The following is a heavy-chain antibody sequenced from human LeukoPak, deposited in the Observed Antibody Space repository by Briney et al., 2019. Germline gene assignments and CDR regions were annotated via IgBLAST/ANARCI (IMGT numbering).Heavy chain of an antibody. V-gene: IGHV3-74*01. D-gene: IGHD6-19*01. J-gene: IGHJ4*02. CDR2: INSDGSST. Sequence: PGGSLRLSCGASAFTLSSYWMHWVRQAPGKGLVWVAHINSDGSSTNYADSVKGRFTISRNNAKNSLYLQMNSLRAEDTAVYYCARVRADSSGWIDYWGQGTLVTVSS. CDR1: AFTLSSYW. CDR3: ARVRADSSGWIDY.